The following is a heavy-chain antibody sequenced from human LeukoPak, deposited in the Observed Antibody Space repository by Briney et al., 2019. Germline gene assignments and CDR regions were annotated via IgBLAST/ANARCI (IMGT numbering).Heavy chain of an antibody. V-gene: IGHV3-7*03. J-gene: IGHJ4*02. D-gene: IGHD5-24*01. CDR3: ARDSRDGYNPAVDY. CDR1: GFTFSSYW. CDR2: INHNGNVN. Sequence: GGSLRLSCAASGFTFSSYWMNWARQAPGKGLEWVASINHNGNVNYYVDSVKGRFTISRDNAKNSLYLQMSNLRAEDTAVYFCARDSRDGYNPAVDYWGQGTLVTVSS.